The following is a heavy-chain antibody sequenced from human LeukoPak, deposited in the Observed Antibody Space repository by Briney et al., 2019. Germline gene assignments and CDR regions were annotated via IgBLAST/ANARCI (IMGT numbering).Heavy chain of an antibody. CDR3: ARSTYGVGAFDI. CDR2: ISSSGSTI. V-gene: IGHV3-48*03. CDR1: GFTFSSYE. J-gene: IGHJ3*02. D-gene: IGHD4-17*01. Sequence: GGSLRLSCAASGFTFSSYEMNWVRQAPGKGLEWVSYISSSGSTIYYADSVKGRFTISRDNAKNSLYLQMNSLRAEDTAVYYCARSTYGVGAFDIWGQGTMVTVSS.